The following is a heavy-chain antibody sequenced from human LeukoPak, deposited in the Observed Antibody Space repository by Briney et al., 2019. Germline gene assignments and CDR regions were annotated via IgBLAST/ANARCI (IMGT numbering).Heavy chain of an antibody. Sequence: KPSETLSLTCTVSGGSISSYYWSWIRQPPGKGLEWIGSIYYSGSTYYNPSLKSRVTISVDTSKNQFSLKLSSVTAADTAVYYCARRRSSSWYFDLWGRGTLVTVSS. CDR3: ARRRSSSWYFDL. J-gene: IGHJ2*01. CDR1: GGSISSYY. CDR2: IYYSGST. D-gene: IGHD6-13*01. V-gene: IGHV4-39*01.